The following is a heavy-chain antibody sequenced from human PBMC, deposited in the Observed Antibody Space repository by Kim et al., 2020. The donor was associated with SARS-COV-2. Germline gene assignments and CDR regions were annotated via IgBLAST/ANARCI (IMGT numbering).Heavy chain of an antibody. D-gene: IGHD3-3*01. V-gene: IGHV4-31*03. CDR1: GGSISSGGYY. J-gene: IGHJ3*01. Sequence: SETLSLTCTVSGGSISSGGYYWSWIRQHPGKGLEWIGYIYYSGSTYYNPSLKSRVTISVDTSKNQFSLKLSSVTAADTAVYYCARVEGITIFGVVIIGAFDVWGQGTMATVTS. CDR2: IYYSGST. CDR3: ARVEGITIFGVVIIGAFDV.